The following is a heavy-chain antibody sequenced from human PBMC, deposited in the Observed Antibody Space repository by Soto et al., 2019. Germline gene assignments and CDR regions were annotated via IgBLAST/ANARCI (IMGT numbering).Heavy chain of an antibody. CDR2: ISGSGGST. J-gene: IGHJ4*02. V-gene: IGHV3-23*01. CDR3: AKERTITMIVVVITNPLDY. D-gene: IGHD3-22*01. CDR1: GFTFSSYA. Sequence: GGSLRLSCAASGFTFSSYAMSWVRQAPGKGLEWVSAISGSGGSTYYADSVKGRFTISRDNSKNTLYLQMNSLRAEDTAVYYCAKERTITMIVVVITNPLDYWGQGTRVTVSS.